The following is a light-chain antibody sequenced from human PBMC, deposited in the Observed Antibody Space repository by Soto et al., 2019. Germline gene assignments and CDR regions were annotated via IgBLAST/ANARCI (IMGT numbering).Light chain of an antibody. CDR3: QVWDSGSDHPYV. Sequence: SYELTQPPSVSAAPGTTARITCGGNNIGSKSVHWYQQKPGQAPALVIYYDSDRPSGIPERFSGSNSGNTATLTISRAEAGDEADYYCQVWDSGSDHPYVFGTGTKLTVL. CDR2: YDS. CDR1: NIGSKS. V-gene: IGLV3-21*04. J-gene: IGLJ1*01.